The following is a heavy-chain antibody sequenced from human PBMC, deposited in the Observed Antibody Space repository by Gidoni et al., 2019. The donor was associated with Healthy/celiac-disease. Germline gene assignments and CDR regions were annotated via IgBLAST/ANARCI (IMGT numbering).Heavy chain of an antibody. J-gene: IGHJ4*02. CDR3: ARGPGGPRSFYHYFDY. CDR2: IYYSGST. Sequence: QVQLQESGPGLVKPSQTLSLTCPVSGGPVSSRGYYWSWIRQQPGKGLEWIGYIYYSGSTNYNPSLKSRVTISVDTSKTKCSLKMSSVTAADTAVYYCARGPGGPRSFYHYFDYWGQGTLVTVSS. CDR1: GGPVSSRGYY. V-gene: IGHV4-31*03. D-gene: IGHD3-16*01.